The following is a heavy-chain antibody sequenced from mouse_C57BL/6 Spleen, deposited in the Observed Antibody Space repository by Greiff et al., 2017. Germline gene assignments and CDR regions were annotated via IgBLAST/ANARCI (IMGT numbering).Heavy chain of an antibody. CDR3: AKDSNYGFAY. J-gene: IGHJ3*01. Sequence: EVKLVESGGGLVKPGGSLKLSCAASGFTFSSYAMSWVRQTPEKRLEWVATISDGGSYTYYPDKVKGRFTISRDNAKNNLYLQMSHLKSEDTAMYYCAKDSNYGFAYWGQGTLVTVSA. CDR2: ISDGGSYT. V-gene: IGHV5-4*03. CDR1: GFTFSSYA. D-gene: IGHD2-5*01.